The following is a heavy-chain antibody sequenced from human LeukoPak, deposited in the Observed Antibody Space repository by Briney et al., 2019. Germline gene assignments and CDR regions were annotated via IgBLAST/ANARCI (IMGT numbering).Heavy chain of an antibody. V-gene: IGHV1-69*05. CDR3: ARGVVGATSYYFDY. CDR1: GGTFSSYA. J-gene: IGHJ4*02. CDR2: IIPIFGTA. D-gene: IGHD1-26*01. Sequence: SVKVSCKASGGTFSSYAISWVRQAPGQGLEWMGRIIPIFGTANYAQKFQGRVTITTDESTSTAYMELRSLRSEDTAVYYCARGVVGATSYYFDYWGQGTLVTVSS.